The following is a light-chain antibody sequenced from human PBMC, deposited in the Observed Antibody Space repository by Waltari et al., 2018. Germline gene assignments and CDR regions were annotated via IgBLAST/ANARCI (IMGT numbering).Light chain of an antibody. CDR1: QRVTIIS. J-gene: IGKJ4*01. Sequence: EIVLTQSPGPLSLSPGQRATLSCRASQRVTIISLTWYQQNLGQAPRLLIYGTSSRATGIPDRFSGSGSGTDFTLTISRLEPEDFAVYYCQQYDGEVLTFGGGTKVEI. V-gene: IGKV3-20*01. CDR3: QQYDGEVLT. CDR2: GTS.